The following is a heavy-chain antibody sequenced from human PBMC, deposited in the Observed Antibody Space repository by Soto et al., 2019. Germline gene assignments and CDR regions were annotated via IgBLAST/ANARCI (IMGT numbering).Heavy chain of an antibody. CDR2: FYYSGTT. J-gene: IGHJ4*02. Sequence: SETLSLTCTVSGDSITASYSNWAWIRQPPGKGLEWIGTFYYSGTTSQNPPLRSRITISGDTSRNQFSPNLRSVTAADSGADYCAELWRDDVRRSDLDHWGQGTLVTVSS. CDR3: AELWRDDVRRSDLDH. V-gene: IGHV4-39*01. CDR1: GDSITASYSN. D-gene: IGHD2-21*01.